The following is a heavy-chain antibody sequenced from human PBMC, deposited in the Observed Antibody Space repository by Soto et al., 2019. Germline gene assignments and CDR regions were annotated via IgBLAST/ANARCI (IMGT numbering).Heavy chain of an antibody. J-gene: IGHJ6*02. CDR2: TYYRSKWYN. CDR3: ASAVVVTAIQYYYYGMDD. CDR1: GDSVSSNSAA. D-gene: IGHD2-21*02. V-gene: IGHV6-1*01. Sequence: QVQLQQSGPGLVKPSQTLSLTCAISGDSVSSNSAAWNWIRQSPSRGLEWLGRTYYRSKWYNDYAVSSISRITSNPDTGKIQCSQQQNSVAPDDTAVYYCASAVVVTAIQYYYYGMDDWGQGTTVTVSS.